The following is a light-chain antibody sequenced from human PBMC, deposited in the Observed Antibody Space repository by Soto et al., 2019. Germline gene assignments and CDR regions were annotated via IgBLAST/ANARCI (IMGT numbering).Light chain of an antibody. Sequence: DIQLAPSSSSLSDYAGARVSITCRASQGISTYLNWYQQKPGKAHKLLIYAAYTLQSGVQSRFSGSGSGTEFTLTIRSLQPEDFATYYCKQLNSYPPTFGQGTKVDIK. CDR1: QGISTY. CDR3: KQLNSYPPT. V-gene: IGKV1-9*01. CDR2: AAY. J-gene: IGKJ1*01.